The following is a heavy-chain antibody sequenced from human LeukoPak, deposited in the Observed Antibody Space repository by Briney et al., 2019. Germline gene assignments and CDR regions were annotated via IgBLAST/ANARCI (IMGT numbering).Heavy chain of an antibody. CDR3: ARHAGYSSGWYWFDP. D-gene: IGHD6-19*01. J-gene: IGHJ5*02. V-gene: IGHV5-51*01. CDR2: IYPGDSDT. CDR1: GYSFPNYW. Sequence: GESLKISCKGSGYSFPNYWIAWVRQMPGKGLEWMGIIYPGDSDTRYSPSFQGQVTISADKSISTAYLQWSSLKASDTAIYYCARHAGYSSGWYWFDPWGQGTLVTVSS.